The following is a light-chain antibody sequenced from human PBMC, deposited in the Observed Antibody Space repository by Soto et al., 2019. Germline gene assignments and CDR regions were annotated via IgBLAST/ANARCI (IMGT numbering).Light chain of an antibody. Sequence: EIVLTQSPATLSLSPGERATLSCRASQSVTSYLAWYQQKPGQAPRLIIYDTSNRATGIPARFSGSGSGTDFTLTISSLEPEDFAVYYCQHRDRWPPLFTFGPGTKVDTK. V-gene: IGKV3-11*01. J-gene: IGKJ3*01. CDR1: QSVTSY. CDR3: QHRDRWPPLFT. CDR2: DTS.